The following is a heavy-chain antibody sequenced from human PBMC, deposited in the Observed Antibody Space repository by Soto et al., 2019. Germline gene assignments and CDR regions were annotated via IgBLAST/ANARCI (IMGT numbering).Heavy chain of an antibody. V-gene: IGHV4-59*01. Sequence: PSETLSLTCTVSGGSISSYYWSWIRQPPGKGLEWIGYIYYSGSTNYNPSLKSRVTISVDTSKNQFSLKLSSVTAADTAVYYCARAQWELPKIYYSYGMDVWGQGTTVTVSS. D-gene: IGHD1-26*01. CDR3: ARAQWELPKIYYSYGMDV. J-gene: IGHJ6*02. CDR1: GGSISSYY. CDR2: IYYSGST.